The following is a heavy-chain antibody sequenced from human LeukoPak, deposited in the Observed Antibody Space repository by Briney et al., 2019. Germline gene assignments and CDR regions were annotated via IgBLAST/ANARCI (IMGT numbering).Heavy chain of an antibody. J-gene: IGHJ4*02. CDR2: IRYDGSNK. D-gene: IGHD6-19*01. CDR3: AKDTPYSSGWSYYFDY. V-gene: IGHV3-30*02. CDR1: GFTFSSYG. Sequence: GGSLRLSCAASGFTFSSYGMHWVRQAPGKGLEWVAFIRYDGSNKYYADSVKGPFTISRDNSKNTLYLQMNSLRAEDTAVYYCAKDTPYSSGWSYYFDYWGQGTLVTVSS.